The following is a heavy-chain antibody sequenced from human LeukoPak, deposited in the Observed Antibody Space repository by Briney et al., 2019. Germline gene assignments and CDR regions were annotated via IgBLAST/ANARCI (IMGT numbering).Heavy chain of an antibody. Sequence: GGSLRLSCAASGFTFSSYGMHWVRQAPGKGLEWVTFIRYDGSNKYYADSVKGRFTISRDNSKNTLDLHMNSLRAEDTAVYYCAKDPTHYRVWDYYETIGLSYWGQGTLVTVSS. CDR1: GFTFSSYG. V-gene: IGHV3-30*02. D-gene: IGHD3-22*01. CDR3: AKDPTHYRVWDYYETIGLSY. CDR2: IRYDGSNK. J-gene: IGHJ4*02.